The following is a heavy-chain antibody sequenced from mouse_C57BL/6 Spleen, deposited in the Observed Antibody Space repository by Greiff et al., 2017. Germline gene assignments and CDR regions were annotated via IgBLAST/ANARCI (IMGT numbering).Heavy chain of an antibody. J-gene: IGHJ1*03. CDR3: TTYYGSSPDWYFDV. CDR2: IDPEDGDT. D-gene: IGHD1-1*01. CDR1: GFNIKDYY. Sequence: VQLQQSGAELVRPGASVKLSCTASGFNIKDYYMHWVKQRPEQGLEWIGRIDPEDGDTEYAPKFQGKATMTADTSSNTAYLQLSSLTSEDTAVYYCTTYYGSSPDWYFDVWGTGTTVTVSS. V-gene: IGHV14-1*01.